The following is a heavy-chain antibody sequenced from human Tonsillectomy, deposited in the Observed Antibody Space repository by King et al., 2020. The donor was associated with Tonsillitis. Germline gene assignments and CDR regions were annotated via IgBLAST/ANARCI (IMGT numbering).Heavy chain of an antibody. CDR3: ASGFFFDSSGEAWFDP. J-gene: IGHJ5*02. CDR2: INPSDGST. V-gene: IGHV1-46*03. D-gene: IGHD3-22*01. Sequence: VQLVESGAEVKKPGASVKVSCKASEYSFTRCYLHWVRQAPGQGLEWMGVINPSDGSTSYAQKFQGRVTITRDTSTSTIYMELNSLRSEDTAIYYCASGFFFDSSGEAWFDPWGQGTLVTVSS. CDR1: EYSFTRCY.